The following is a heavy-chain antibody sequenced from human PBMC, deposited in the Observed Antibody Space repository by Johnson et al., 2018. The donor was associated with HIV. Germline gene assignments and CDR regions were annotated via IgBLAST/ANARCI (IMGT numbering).Heavy chain of an antibody. J-gene: IGHJ3*02. CDR1: GFTFDDYA. V-gene: IGHV3-9*01. CDR3: AKAIQGGGYDRPGDI. Sequence: QLVESGGGLVQPGRSLRLSCAASGFTFDDYAMHWVRQAPGKGLEWVSGISWNSGSIGYADSVKGRFTISRDNAKNSLYLQMNSLRAEDTALYYCAKAIQGGGYDRPGDIWGEGKMVTVSS. D-gene: IGHD5-12*01. CDR2: ISWNSGSI.